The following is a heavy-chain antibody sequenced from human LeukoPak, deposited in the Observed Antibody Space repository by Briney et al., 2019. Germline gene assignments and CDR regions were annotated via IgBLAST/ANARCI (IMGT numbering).Heavy chain of an antibody. CDR2: IYYSGST. J-gene: IGHJ3*02. CDR3: ARDRATMVRGVIRAFDI. Sequence: SETLSLTCTVSGGSVSSGSYYWSWIRQPPGKGLDWIGYIYYSGSTNYNPSPKSRVTISGATSKNQFSLKLSSVTAADTAVYYCARDRATMVRGVIRAFDIWGQGTMVTVSS. V-gene: IGHV4-61*01. D-gene: IGHD3-10*01. CDR1: GGSVSSGSYY.